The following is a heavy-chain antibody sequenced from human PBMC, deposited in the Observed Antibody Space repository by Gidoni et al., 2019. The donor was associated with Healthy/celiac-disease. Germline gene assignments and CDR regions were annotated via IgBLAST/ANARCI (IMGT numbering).Heavy chain of an antibody. Sequence: QVQLVQSGAEVKKPGSSVKVSCKASGGTFSSYTISWVRQAPGQGLEWMGRIIPILGIANYAQKFQGRVTITADKSTSTAYMELSSLRSEDTAVYYCARDRVWSDYSNNWFDPWGQGTLVTVSS. D-gene: IGHD3-3*01. V-gene: IGHV1-69*08. CDR1: GGTFSSYT. CDR2: IIPILGIA. J-gene: IGHJ5*02. CDR3: ARDRVWSDYSNNWFDP.